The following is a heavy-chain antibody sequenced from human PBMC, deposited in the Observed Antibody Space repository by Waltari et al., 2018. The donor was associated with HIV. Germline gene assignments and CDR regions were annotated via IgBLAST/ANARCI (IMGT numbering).Heavy chain of an antibody. Sequence: QVQLMESGPGLVKASQTLSLTCTVSGASISSGEFYWTWIRQPPGKPLEWIGYIFYSGTTYYNPSLKGRLSISIDRSKNQFSLRLTAVTAADTAVYYCAREVYCSGNRCSTHYFFDSWGQGTLVPV. CDR3: AREVYCSGNRCSTHYFFDS. CDR2: IFYSGTT. D-gene: IGHD2-15*01. V-gene: IGHV4-30-4*01. J-gene: IGHJ5*01. CDR1: GASISSGEFY.